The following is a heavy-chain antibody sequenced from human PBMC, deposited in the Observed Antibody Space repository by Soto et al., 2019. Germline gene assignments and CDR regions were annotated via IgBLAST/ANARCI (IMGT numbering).Heavy chain of an antibody. CDR3: ARGGQRYYYGMDV. D-gene: IGHD3-16*01. J-gene: IGHJ6*02. Sequence: TLSLTCSLSGGAIGGYYWSWIRQPPGKALEWLALIDWDDDKYYSTSLKTRLTISKDTSKNQVVLTMTNMDPVDTATYYCARGGQRYYYGMDVWGQGTTVTVSS. V-gene: IGHV2-70*01. CDR2: IDWDDDK. CDR1: GGAIGGYY.